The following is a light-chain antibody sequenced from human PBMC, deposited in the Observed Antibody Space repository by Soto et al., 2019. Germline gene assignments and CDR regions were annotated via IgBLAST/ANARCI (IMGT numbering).Light chain of an antibody. J-gene: IGLJ1*01. CDR3: CSYAGSYTHV. V-gene: IGLV2-11*01. CDR1: SSDIGGYNY. CDR2: DVI. Sequence: QSALTQPRSVSGSPGQSVTISCTGTSSDIGGYNYVSWHQQHPGKAPKLMIYDVIKRPSGVPDRFSGSKSGNTASLTIYGLQAEDEADYYCCSYAGSYTHVFGTGTKVTVL.